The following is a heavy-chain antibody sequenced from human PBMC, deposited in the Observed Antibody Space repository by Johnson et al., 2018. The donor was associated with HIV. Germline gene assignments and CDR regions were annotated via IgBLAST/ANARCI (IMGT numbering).Heavy chain of an antibody. CDR2: ISSSGSTI. CDR3: ASPKTPTRVGRSACDI. D-gene: IGHD1-26*01. Sequence: QVQLVESGGGLVKPGGSLRLSCAASGFTFSDYYMSWIRQAPGKGLEWVSYISSSGSTIYYADSVKGRFTISRDNAKNSLYLQLNSLRAEDTAVYYCASPKTPTRVGRSACDIGGQGTMVTVSS. J-gene: IGHJ3*02. CDR1: GFTFSDYY. V-gene: IGHV3-11*04.